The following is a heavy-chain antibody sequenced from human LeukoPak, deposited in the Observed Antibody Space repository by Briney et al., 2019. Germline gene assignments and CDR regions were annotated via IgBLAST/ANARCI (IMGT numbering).Heavy chain of an antibody. V-gene: IGHV4-31*03. Sequence: SETLSLTCTVSSDSMNSVAYSWSWIRQHPGRGLEWIGYTLHSGSTYYNPSLKSRVTISVATSKKQFSLGLNSVTAADTAVYFCARESRGPHDHLDYWGQGTLAIVSS. D-gene: IGHD3-10*01. CDR3: ARESRGPHDHLDY. J-gene: IGHJ4*02. CDR2: TLHSGST. CDR1: SDSMNSVAYS.